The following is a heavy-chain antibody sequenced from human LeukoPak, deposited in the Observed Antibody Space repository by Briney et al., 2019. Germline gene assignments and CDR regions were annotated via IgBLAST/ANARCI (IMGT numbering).Heavy chain of an antibody. Sequence: GGSLRLSCAASGFTFSSYWMNWVRQAPGKGLEWVANIKQDGSEKYYVDSVRGRFTISRDNAKSSLYLQMNSLRPEDTAVYYCARGWTGGFDYWGQGTLVTVSS. D-gene: IGHD1-26*01. CDR3: ARGWTGGFDY. CDR2: IKQDGSEK. CDR1: GFTFSSYW. V-gene: IGHV3-7*01. J-gene: IGHJ4*02.